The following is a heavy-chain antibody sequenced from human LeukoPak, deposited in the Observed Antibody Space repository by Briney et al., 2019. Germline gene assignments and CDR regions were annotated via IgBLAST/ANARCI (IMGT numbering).Heavy chain of an antibody. D-gene: IGHD4-17*01. CDR3: AKDASTVTTRWFAP. CDR2: ISGSGDTT. V-gene: IGHV3-23*01. Sequence: GGSLRLSCAASGFSFSIYAMSWVRQAPGKGLEWVSAISGSGDTTYYADSVKGRFTISRDNSKNTLYLQMNSLRAEDTAIYYCAKDASTVTTRWFAPWGQGTLGTVSS. CDR1: GFSFSIYA. J-gene: IGHJ5*02.